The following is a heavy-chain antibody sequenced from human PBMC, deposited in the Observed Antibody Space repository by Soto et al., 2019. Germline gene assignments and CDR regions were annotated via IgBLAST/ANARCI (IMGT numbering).Heavy chain of an antibody. J-gene: IGHJ2*01. V-gene: IGHV3-30-3*01. D-gene: IGHD2-2*02. CDR3: AREGYCIITSCYTWYFDL. CDR2: ISYDGSNK. Sequence: QVQLVESGGGVVQPGRSLRLSCAASGFTFSSYAMHWVRQAPVKGLEWVAVISYDGSNKYYADSVKCRFTISRESSKNKLYLQMNSLRAEDTAVYYCAREGYCIITSCYTWYFDLWGRGTLVTVSS. CDR1: GFTFSSYA.